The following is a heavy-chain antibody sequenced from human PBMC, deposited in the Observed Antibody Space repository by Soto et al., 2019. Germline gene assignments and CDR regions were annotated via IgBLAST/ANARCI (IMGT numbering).Heavy chain of an antibody. CDR3: ARRPGDYVDY. CDR2: INQDGSEK. V-gene: IGHV3-7*05. J-gene: IGHJ4*02. CDR1: GFTFSGSW. Sequence: GGSLRLSCAASGFTFSGSWMSWVRQAPGKGLEWVANINQDGSEKYYVDSVKGRFTISRDNAKNSLYLQMNSLRAEDTAVYYCARRPGDYVDYWGQGTLVTVSS.